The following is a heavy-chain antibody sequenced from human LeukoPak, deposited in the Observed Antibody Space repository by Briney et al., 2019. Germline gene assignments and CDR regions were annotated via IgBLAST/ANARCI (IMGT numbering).Heavy chain of an antibody. CDR3: ARESNDYVWGTHRRYFDY. D-gene: IGHD3-16*01. J-gene: IGHJ4*02. CDR2: ISYDGSNK. V-gene: IGHV3-30*04. Sequence: GRSLRLSCAASGFTFSSYAMHWVRQAPGKGLEWVAVISYDGSNKYYADSVKGRFTISRDNAKNSLYLQMNSLRAEDTAVYYCARESNDYVWGTHRRYFDYWGQGTLVTVSS. CDR1: GFTFSSYA.